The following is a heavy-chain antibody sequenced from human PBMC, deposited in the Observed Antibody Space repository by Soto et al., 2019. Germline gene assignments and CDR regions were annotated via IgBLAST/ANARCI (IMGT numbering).Heavy chain of an antibody. CDR1: GFTFSSYW. CDR3: ARSVGMYSSSWSHYFDY. CDR2: IKQDGSEK. Sequence: PGGSLRLSCAASGFTFSSYWMSWVRQAPGKGLEWVANIKQDGSEKYYVDSVKARFTISRDNAKNSLYLQMNSLRAEDTAVYCCARSVGMYSSSWSHYFDYWGQGTLVTVSS. J-gene: IGHJ4*02. V-gene: IGHV3-7*01. D-gene: IGHD6-13*01.